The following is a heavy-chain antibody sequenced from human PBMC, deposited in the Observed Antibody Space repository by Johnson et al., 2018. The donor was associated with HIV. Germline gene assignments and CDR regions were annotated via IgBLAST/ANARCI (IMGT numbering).Heavy chain of an antibody. J-gene: IGHJ3*02. CDR1: GLTFKNVW. CDR2: IKTKPDGGTT. CDR3: TTEYHAVFGGFDI. Sequence: EVQVVESGGGLVKSGGSLRLSCAASGLTFKNVWMSWVREAPGKGLEWVGRIKTKPDGGTTDYAAPVKGRFTISRDDSKDTLYLQMSSLKTDDTAVYYCTTEYHAVFGGFDIWGQGTMVTVSS. D-gene: IGHD2-2*01. V-gene: IGHV3-15*01.